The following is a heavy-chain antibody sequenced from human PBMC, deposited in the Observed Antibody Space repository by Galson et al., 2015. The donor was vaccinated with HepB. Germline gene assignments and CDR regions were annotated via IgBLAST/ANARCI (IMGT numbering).Heavy chain of an antibody. V-gene: IGHV3-7*01. J-gene: IGHJ6*02. CDR1: GFTFSSYW. CDR3: ARDGTAYCGGDCWPHYYYGIDV. Sequence: SLRLSCAASGFTFSSYWMSWVRQAPGKGLEWVANIKQDGSEKYYVDSVKGRFTISRDNAKNSLYLQMNSLRAEDTAVYYCARDGTAYCGGDCWPHYYYGIDVWGQGTTFTVSS. CDR2: IKQDGSEK. D-gene: IGHD2-21*02.